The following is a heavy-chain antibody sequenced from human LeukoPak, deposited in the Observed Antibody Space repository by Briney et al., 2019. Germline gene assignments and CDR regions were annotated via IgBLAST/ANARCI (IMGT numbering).Heavy chain of an antibody. V-gene: IGHV3-30*02. CDR3: AKDDGSWYYFDY. Sequence: GSLRLSCAASGFTFSSYSMNWVRQAPGKGLEWVAFIRYDGSNKYYADSVKGRFTISRDNSKNALHLQMNSLRGEDTAVYYCAKDDGSWYYFDYWGQGTLVTVSS. J-gene: IGHJ4*02. CDR1: GFTFSSYS. CDR2: IRYDGSNK. D-gene: IGHD6-13*01.